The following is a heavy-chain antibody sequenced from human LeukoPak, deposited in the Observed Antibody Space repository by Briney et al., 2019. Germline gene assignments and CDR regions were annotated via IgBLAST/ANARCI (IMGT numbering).Heavy chain of an antibody. CDR3: ARGTYYYEGGGLDY. V-gene: IGHV4-4*07. CDR1: GGSISSYY. CDR2: IYTSGTT. J-gene: IGHJ4*02. D-gene: IGHD3-16*01. Sequence: SETLSLTCTVSGGSISSYYWSWVRQPAGKGLEWIGRIYTSGTTHYNPSLKSRVTMSVDTSKNQFSLKLNSVTAADTAVYYCARGTYYYEGGGLDYWGQGTLVTVSS.